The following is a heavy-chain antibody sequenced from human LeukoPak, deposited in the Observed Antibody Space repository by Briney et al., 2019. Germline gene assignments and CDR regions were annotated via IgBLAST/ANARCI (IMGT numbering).Heavy chain of an antibody. J-gene: IGHJ4*02. Sequence: GGSLRLSCAASGFTFSSYAMSWVRQAPGKGLKWVSVIAGSGTATNYADSVKGRFTISRDNSKNTLYLQMNSLRAEDTAVYYCARAVAGLYFDYWGQGTLVTVSS. CDR1: GFTFSSYA. CDR2: IAGSGTAT. D-gene: IGHD6-19*01. CDR3: ARAVAGLYFDY. V-gene: IGHV3-23*01.